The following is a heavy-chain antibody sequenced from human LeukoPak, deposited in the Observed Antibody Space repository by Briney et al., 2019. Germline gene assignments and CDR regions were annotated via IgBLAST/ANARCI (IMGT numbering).Heavy chain of an antibody. J-gene: IGHJ5*02. Sequence: ASVKVSCKASGYTFTSYDINWVRQATGQGLEWMGWMNPNSGNTGYAQKFQGRVTITRDTSATTAYMELSSLRSEDTAVYYCARDPIQQLGGPGWFDPWGQGTLVTVSS. CDR1: GYTFTSYD. CDR2: MNPNSGNT. CDR3: ARDPIQQLGGPGWFDP. V-gene: IGHV1-8*03. D-gene: IGHD6-13*01.